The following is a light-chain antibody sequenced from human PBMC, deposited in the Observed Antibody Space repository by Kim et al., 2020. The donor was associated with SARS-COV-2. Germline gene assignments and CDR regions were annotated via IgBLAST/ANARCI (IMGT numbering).Light chain of an antibody. V-gene: IGKV3-20*01. CDR1: QGMSSGD. Sequence: SAALSCRASQGMSSGDLDWCPPRPGQAPTRLLYGASTRATVIPDRFSVSVSGADFTLTLSRLEPEDFAMYYCQNYSSTPPWTFGQRTKMDIK. CDR2: GAS. CDR3: QNYSSTPPWT. J-gene: IGKJ1*01.